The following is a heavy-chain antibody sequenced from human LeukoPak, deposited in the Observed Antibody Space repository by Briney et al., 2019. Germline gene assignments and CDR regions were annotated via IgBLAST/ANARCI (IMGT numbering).Heavy chain of an antibody. CDR3: ARGGGVRTGSGWRPGNWFDP. D-gene: IGHD6-19*01. CDR1: GGTFSSYA. V-gene: IGHV1-69*13. Sequence: ASVKVSCKASGGTFSSYAISWVRQAPGQGLEWIVGIIPIFGTANYAQKFQGRVTITADESTSTAYMELSSLRSEDTAVYYCARGGGVRTGSGWRPGNWFDPWGQGTLVIVSS. J-gene: IGHJ5*02. CDR2: IIPIFGTA.